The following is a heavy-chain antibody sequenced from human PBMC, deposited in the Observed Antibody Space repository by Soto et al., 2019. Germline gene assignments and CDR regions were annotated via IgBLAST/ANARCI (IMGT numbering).Heavy chain of an antibody. D-gene: IGHD1-26*01. J-gene: IGHJ6*02. CDR2: INSDGSST. Sequence: GGSLRLSCAASGFTFSSYWMHWVRQAPGKGLVWVSRINSDGSSTSYADSVKGRFTISRDNAKNTLYLQMNSLRAEDTAVYYCARVGPSDFRWEGYYGIDVWGQGTTVTVYS. CDR3: ARVGPSDFRWEGYYGIDV. V-gene: IGHV3-74*01. CDR1: GFTFSSYW.